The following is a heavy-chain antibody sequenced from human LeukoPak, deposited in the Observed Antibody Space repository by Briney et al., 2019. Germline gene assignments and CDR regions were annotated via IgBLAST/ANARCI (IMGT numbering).Heavy chain of an antibody. CDR1: GFTFSSYA. J-gene: IGHJ3*02. CDR3: AKDLWAFDI. Sequence: GGSLRLSCAASGFTFSSYAMSWVRQAPGKGLEWVSAISGSGGSTYYADSVNGRFTISRDNSKNNLYLQLNSLRAVDTAVYYCAKDLWAFDIWGQGTMVTVSS. V-gene: IGHV3-23*01. D-gene: IGHD2-21*01. CDR2: ISGSGGST.